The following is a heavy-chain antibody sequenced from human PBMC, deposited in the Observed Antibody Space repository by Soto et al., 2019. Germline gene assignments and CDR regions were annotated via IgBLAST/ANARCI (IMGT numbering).Heavy chain of an antibody. D-gene: IGHD3-16*01. CDR3: AGGARGELAAFDI. J-gene: IGHJ3*02. V-gene: IGHV1-3*01. CDR1: GYTFISYA. Sequence: ASVKVSCKASGYTFISYAMHWGRHAPGQRLEWMGWINAGNGNTKYSQKFQGRVTITRDKSASTAYMELSSLRSEDTAVYYCAGGARGELAAFDIWGQGTMVTVS. CDR2: INAGNGNT.